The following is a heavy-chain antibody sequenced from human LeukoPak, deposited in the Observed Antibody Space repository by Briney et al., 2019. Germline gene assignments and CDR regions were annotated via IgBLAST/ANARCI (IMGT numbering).Heavy chain of an antibody. V-gene: IGHV3-21*01. CDR1: GFTFSSYS. J-gene: IGHJ6*02. CDR2: ISSSSYI. Sequence: GGPLRLSCAASGFTFSSYSMNWVRQAPGKGLEWVSSISSSSYIYYADSVKGRFTISRDNAKNSLYLQMNSLRAEDTAVYYCARAPGYGMEVWGQGTTVTVSS. CDR3: ARAPGYGMEV.